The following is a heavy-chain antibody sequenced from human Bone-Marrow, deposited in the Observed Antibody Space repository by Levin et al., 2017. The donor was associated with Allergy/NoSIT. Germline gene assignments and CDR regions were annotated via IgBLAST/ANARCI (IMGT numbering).Heavy chain of an antibody. D-gene: IGHD1/OR15-1a*01. J-gene: IGHJ5*02. V-gene: IGHV3-11*01. CDR2: ISSSGSTI. Sequence: PGGSLRLSCAASGFTFSDYYMSWIRQAPGRGLEWVSYISSSGSTIYYADSVKGRFTISRDNAKASLYLQMNSLRAEDTAVYYCARNPLTTGTTLNWFDPWGQGTLVTVSS. CDR1: GFTFSDYY. CDR3: ARNPLTTGTTLNWFDP.